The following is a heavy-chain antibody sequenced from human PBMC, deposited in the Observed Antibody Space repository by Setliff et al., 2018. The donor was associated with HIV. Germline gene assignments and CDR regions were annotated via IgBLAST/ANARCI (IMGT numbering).Heavy chain of an antibody. J-gene: IGHJ4*02. CDR2: INHSGST. D-gene: IGHD5-12*01. Sequence: LSLTCAVYGGSFSDYSWNWVRQPPGKGLEWIGEINHSGSTNYNPSLKSRVTISADTSKKQFSLNVTSVTAADTAVYYCARRGWNGYTAFDCWGQGTLVTVSS. V-gene: IGHV4-34*01. CDR3: ARRGWNGYTAFDC. CDR1: GGSFSDYS.